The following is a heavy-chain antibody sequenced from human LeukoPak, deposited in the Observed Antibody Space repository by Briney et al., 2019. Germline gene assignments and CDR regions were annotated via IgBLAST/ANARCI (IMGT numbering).Heavy chain of an antibody. D-gene: IGHD3-22*01. Sequence: PSETLSLTCTVSGGSISSYYWSWIRQPPGKGLEWIGYIYYSGSTNYNPSLKSRVTISVDTSKNQFSLKLSSVTAADTAVYYCARGRLYYDSSGYPHFDYWGQGTLVTVSS. J-gene: IGHJ4*02. CDR1: GGSISSYY. CDR3: ARGRLYYDSSGYPHFDY. CDR2: IYYSGST. V-gene: IGHV4-59*01.